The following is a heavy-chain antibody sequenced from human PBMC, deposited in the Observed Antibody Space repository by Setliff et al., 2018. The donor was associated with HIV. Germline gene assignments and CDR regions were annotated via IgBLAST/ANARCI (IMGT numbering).Heavy chain of an antibody. CDR1: GGTFSSYA. J-gene: IGHJ6*02. CDR2: ISAYNGNT. V-gene: IGHV1-18*01. CDR3: ARDHTYYGMDV. Sequence: ASVKVSCKASGGTFSSYAISWVRQAPGQGLEWMGWISAYNGNTNYAQKLQGRVTMTTDTSTSTAYMELRSLRSDDTAVYYCARDHTYYGMDVWGQGTTVTVSS.